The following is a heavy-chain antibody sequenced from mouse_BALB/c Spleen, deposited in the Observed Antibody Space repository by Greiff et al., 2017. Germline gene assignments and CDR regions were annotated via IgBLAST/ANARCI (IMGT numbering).Heavy chain of an antibody. Sequence: QVQLQQPGAELVKPGASVKLSCKASGYTFTSYWMHWVKQRPGQGLEWIGEIDPSDSYTNYNQKFKGKATLTVDKSSSTAYMQLSSLTSEDSAVYYGARYSYGSSHYFDYWGQGTTLTVSA. CDR2: IDPSDSYT. CDR3: ARYSYGSSHYFDY. V-gene: IGHV1-69*02. D-gene: IGHD1-1*01. J-gene: IGHJ2*01. CDR1: GYTFTSYW.